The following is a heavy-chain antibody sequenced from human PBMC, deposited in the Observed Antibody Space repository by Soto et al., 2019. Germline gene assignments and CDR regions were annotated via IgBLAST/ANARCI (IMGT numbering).Heavy chain of an antibody. J-gene: IGHJ4*02. V-gene: IGHV4-59*01. D-gene: IGHD3-22*01. CDR3: AREGYYDSSAYYTDY. Sequence: PSETLSLTCSVSGGSISSFYWSWIRQPPGKGLEWIGYIYSSGSTNYNPSLESRVTISLDTSKNQFSLKLSSVTAADTALYYCAREGYYDSSAYYTDYWGQGTLVTVSS. CDR2: IYSSGST. CDR1: GGSISSFY.